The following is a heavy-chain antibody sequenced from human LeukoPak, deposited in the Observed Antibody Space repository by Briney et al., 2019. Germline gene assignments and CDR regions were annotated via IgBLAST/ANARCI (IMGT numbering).Heavy chain of an antibody. CDR1: GFTFSSYA. CDR2: ISYDGSNK. D-gene: IGHD1-26*01. V-gene: IGHV3-30-3*01. Sequence: PGGSLRLSCAASGFTFSSYAMHWVRQAPGKGLEWVAVISYDGSNKYYADTVKGRFTISRDNSKSTLYLQMNSLRAEDTAVYYCASLVGAIVSWGQGTLVTVSS. J-gene: IGHJ4*02. CDR3: ASLVGAIVS.